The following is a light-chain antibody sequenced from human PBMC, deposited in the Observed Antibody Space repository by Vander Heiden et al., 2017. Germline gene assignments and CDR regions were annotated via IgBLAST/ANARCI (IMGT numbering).Light chain of an antibody. J-gene: IGKJ4*01. CDR2: GAS. Sequence: IVLTQFPGTLSLSPGERATLSCRASQSVSSSYLAWYQQKPGQAPRLLIYGASSRATGIPDRFSGSGSGTDFTLTISRLEPEDFAVYYCQQYGSSPRALTFGGGTKVEIK. CDR1: QSVSSSY. CDR3: QQYGSSPRALT. V-gene: IGKV3-20*01.